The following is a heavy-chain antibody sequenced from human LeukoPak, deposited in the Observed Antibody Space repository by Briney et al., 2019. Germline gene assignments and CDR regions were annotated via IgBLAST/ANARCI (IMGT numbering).Heavy chain of an antibody. J-gene: IGHJ4*02. D-gene: IGHD5-12*01. V-gene: IGHV2-70*11. Sequence: SGPTLVNPTQTLTLTCTFSGFSLSTSGMCVSWIRQPPGKALEWLARIDWDDDKYYSTSLKTRLTISKDTSKNQVVLTMTNMDPVDTATYYCARIRATKYYFDYWGQGILVTVSS. CDR3: ARIRATKYYFDY. CDR2: IDWDDDK. CDR1: GFSLSTSGMC.